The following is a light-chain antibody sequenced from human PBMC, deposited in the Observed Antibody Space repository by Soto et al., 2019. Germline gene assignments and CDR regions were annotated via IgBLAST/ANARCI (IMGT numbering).Light chain of an antibody. CDR1: QRISNY. Sequence: DRVTITCRASQRISNYLNWYQQKPGTAPKVLIYDATALQGGVPSRFSGSGSVTDFTLTISSLAPEDFATYYCQQSYSSPFSFGPGTKVDIK. V-gene: IGKV1-39*01. J-gene: IGKJ3*01. CDR3: QQSYSSPFS. CDR2: DAT.